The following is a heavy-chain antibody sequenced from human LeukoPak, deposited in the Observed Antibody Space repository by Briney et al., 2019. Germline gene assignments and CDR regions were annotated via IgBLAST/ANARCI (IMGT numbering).Heavy chain of an antibody. CDR1: GFTFSMYA. CDR2: ISDSGGKT. V-gene: IGHV3-23*01. D-gene: IGHD3/OR15-3a*01. Sequence: PGASLRLSCAASGFTFSMYAMSWVRQAPGKELEWVSGISDSGGKTYYADSVKGRFTISRDNSKNTLYLQMNSLRAEDTATYYCAKDHTLWSGAYYFDYWGQGALVTVSS. CDR3: AKDHTLWSGAYYFDY. J-gene: IGHJ4*02.